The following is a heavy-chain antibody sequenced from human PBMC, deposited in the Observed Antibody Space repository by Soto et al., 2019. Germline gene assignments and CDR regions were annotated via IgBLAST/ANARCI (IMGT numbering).Heavy chain of an antibody. J-gene: IGHJ4*02. CDR1: GGSISSYC. CDR2: IYYSGST. D-gene: IGHD6-13*01. Sequence: SETLPLTCTVSGGSISSYCWNWIRQPPGKGLEWIGYIYYSGSTNYNPSLKSRVTISVDTSKNQFSLKLSSVTAADTAVYYCARQYSSSWYGFDYWGPGTLVTVSS. V-gene: IGHV4-59*08. CDR3: ARQYSSSWYGFDY.